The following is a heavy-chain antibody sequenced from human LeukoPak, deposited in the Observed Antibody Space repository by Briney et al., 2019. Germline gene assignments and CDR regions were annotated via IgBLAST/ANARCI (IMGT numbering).Heavy chain of an antibody. V-gene: IGHV1-46*01. CDR3: ARDGSVAARDY. D-gene: IGHD6-13*01. Sequence: ASVKVSCKASGYTFTSYYMHWVRQAPGQGLEWMGIINPSGGSTSYAQKFQGRVTMTRDTSTSTVYMELSSLRAEDTAVYYCARDGSVAARDYWGQGTLVTVSS. J-gene: IGHJ4*02. CDR1: GYTFTSYY. CDR2: INPSGGST.